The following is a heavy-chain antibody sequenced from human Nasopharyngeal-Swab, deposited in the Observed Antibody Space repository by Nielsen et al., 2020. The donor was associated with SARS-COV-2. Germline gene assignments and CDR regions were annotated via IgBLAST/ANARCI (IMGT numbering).Heavy chain of an antibody. J-gene: IGHJ6*03. CDR3: AGAGPRAYYYYMDV. CDR1: GFTVSSNY. Sequence: GESLKISCAASGFTVSSNYMSWVRQAPGKGLEWVSVIYSGGSTYYADPVKGRFTISRDNSKNTLYLQMNSLRAEDTAVYYCAGAGPRAYYYYMDVWGKGTTVTVSS. CDR2: IYSGGST. V-gene: IGHV3-53*01.